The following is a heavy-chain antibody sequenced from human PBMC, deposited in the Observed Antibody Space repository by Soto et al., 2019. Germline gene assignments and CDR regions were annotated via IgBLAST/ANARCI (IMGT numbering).Heavy chain of an antibody. CDR1: GGSFSGYY. CDR3: ARGRRVLAAANFDY. V-gene: IGHV4-34*01. Sequence: QVQLQQWGAGLLKPSETLSLTCAVDGGSFSGYYWSWIRQPPGKGLEWIGEINHSGSTNYNPSLKSRVTISVDTSKNQFSLKLSSVTAADTAVYYCARGRRVLAAANFDYRGQGTLVTVSS. J-gene: IGHJ4*02. CDR2: INHSGST. D-gene: IGHD6-13*01.